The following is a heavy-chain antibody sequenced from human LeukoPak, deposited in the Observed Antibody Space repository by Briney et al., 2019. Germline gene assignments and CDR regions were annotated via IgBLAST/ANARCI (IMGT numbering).Heavy chain of an antibody. V-gene: IGHV1-8*01. CDR3: ARVSYYRRQRQNWFAP. CDR1: GYTFTSYD. D-gene: IGHD3-22*01. Sequence: ASVKVSFKASGYTFTSYDIYWVRQATGQGLEWMGWMNPNSGNTGYAQKFQGRVTMTRNTSISTAYMELSRPISEDTAVYYCARVSYYRRQRQNWFAPWGQGTLVTASS. J-gene: IGHJ5*02. CDR2: MNPNSGNT.